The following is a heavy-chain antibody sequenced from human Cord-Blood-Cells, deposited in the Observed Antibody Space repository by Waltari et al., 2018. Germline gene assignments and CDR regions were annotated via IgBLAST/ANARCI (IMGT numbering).Heavy chain of an antibody. CDR1: GFTFSSNE. J-gene: IGHJ4*02. CDR2: ISSSGSTI. V-gene: IGHV3-48*03. CDR3: ARDGVLLWFGELFDY. D-gene: IGHD3-10*01. Sequence: EVQLVESGGGLVQPGGSLRLSCAASGFTFSSNEMNWVRQAPGKGLVGVSYISSSGSTIYYADSVKGRFTISRDNAKNSLYLQMNSLRSEDTAVYYCARDGVLLWFGELFDYWGQGTLVTVSS.